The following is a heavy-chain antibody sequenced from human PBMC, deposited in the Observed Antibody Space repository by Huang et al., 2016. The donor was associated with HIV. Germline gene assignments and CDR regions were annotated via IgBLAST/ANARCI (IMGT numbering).Heavy chain of an antibody. D-gene: IGHD3-22*01. V-gene: IGHV3-74*01. CDR2: SNSDGSST. CDR1: GFSISCYW. Sequence: EVQLVESGGGLVQPGGCLRLSCAASGFSISCYWMHWGRQDPGKGLVWVSRSNSDGSSTSYADSVKGRFTIARDNAKNTLYLQMNSLRAEDTAVYYCARDPRIQSWLNFFDYWGQGTLVSVSS. J-gene: IGHJ4*02. CDR3: ARDPRIQSWLNFFDY.